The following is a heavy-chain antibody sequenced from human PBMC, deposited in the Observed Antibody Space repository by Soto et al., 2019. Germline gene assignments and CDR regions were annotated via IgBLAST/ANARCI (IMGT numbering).Heavy chain of an antibody. V-gene: IGHV3-23*01. D-gene: IGHD6-13*01. CDR1: GFTFSSYA. J-gene: IGHJ6*02. Sequence: GGSLRLSCAASGFTFSSYAMSWVRQAPGKGLEWVSAISGSGGSTYYADSVKGRFTISRDNSKNTLYLQMSSLGAEDTGVYYCARRQIPPPTRGAANARGEMDVWGQGTTVNVSS. CDR2: ISGSGGST. CDR3: ARRQIPPPTRGAANARGEMDV.